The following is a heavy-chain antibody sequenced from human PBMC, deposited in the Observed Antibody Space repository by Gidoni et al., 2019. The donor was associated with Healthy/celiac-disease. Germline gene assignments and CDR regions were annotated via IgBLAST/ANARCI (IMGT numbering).Heavy chain of an antibody. V-gene: IGHV1-69*01. D-gene: IGHD2-2*01. Sequence: GIIPIFGTANYAQKFQGIVTLTADESTSTAYMELSSLRSEDTAVYYCAKEVPAAIFGIWGQGTMVTVSS. CDR3: AKEVPAAIFGI. J-gene: IGHJ3*02. CDR2: IIPIFGTA.